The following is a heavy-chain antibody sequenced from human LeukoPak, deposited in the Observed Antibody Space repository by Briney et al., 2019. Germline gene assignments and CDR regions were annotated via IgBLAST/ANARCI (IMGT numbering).Heavy chain of an antibody. V-gene: IGHV3-33*01. CDR2: IWYDGSNK. D-gene: IGHD1-1*01. CDR3: ARDTTNSFDY. J-gene: IGHJ4*02. CDR1: GFTFSNYG. Sequence: PGGSLRLSCAASGFTFSNYGMHWVRQAPGKGLEWVTFIWYDGSNKYYADSVKGRFIISRDNSKNTLYLQMSSLRAEDTAVYYCARDTTNSFDYWGQGTLVTVSS.